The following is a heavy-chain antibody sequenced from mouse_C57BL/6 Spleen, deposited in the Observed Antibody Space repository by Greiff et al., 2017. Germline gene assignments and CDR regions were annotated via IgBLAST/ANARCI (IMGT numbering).Heavy chain of an antibody. J-gene: IGHJ3*01. Sequence: VQLQQSGPELVKPGASVKISCKASGYAFSSSWMNWVKQRPGKGLEWIGRIYPGDGDTNYNGKFKGKATLTADKSSSTAYMQLSSLTSEDSAVYFCCGYSPFAYWGQGTLVTVSA. CDR2: IYPGDGDT. D-gene: IGHD2-3*01. CDR1: GYAFSSSW. CDR3: CGYSPFAY. V-gene: IGHV1-82*01.